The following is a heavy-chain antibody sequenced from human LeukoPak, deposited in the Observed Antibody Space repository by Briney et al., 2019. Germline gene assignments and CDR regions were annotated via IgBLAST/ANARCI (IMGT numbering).Heavy chain of an antibody. CDR2: IYHSGST. Sequence: PSETLSLTCTVSGGSISSGGYYWSWIRQPPGKGLVWIGYIYHSGSTYYNPSLKSRVTISVDRSKNQFSLELSSVTAADTAVYYCARDQGIAAGYNWFDPWGQGTLVTVSS. J-gene: IGHJ5*02. D-gene: IGHD6-13*01. V-gene: IGHV4-30-2*01. CDR3: ARDQGIAAGYNWFDP. CDR1: GGSISSGGYY.